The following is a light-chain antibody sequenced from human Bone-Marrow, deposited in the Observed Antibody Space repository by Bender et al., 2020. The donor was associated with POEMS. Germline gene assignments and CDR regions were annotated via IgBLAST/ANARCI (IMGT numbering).Light chain of an antibody. CDR2: QDF. J-gene: IGLJ2*01. V-gene: IGLV3-1*01. CDR1: GLGDKY. CDR3: QAWDSSTVL. Sequence: SFELTQPPSVSVSPGQTASISCSGDGLGDKYTSWYQQKPGQSPILVLYQDFKRPSGTPERFSGSNSGNTATLTIVGTQAMDEADYYCQAWDSSTVLFGGGTKLTVL.